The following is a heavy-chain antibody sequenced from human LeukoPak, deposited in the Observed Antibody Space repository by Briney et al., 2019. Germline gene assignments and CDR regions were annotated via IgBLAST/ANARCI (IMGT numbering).Heavy chain of an antibody. Sequence: GRSLRLSCAASGFTFSSYAMHWVRQAPGKGLEWVAVISYDGSNKYYADSVKGRFTISRDNSKNTLYLQMNSLRAEDTAVYYCARGYSSWHNWFDPWGQGTLVTVSS. CDR2: ISYDGSNK. V-gene: IGHV3-30-3*01. CDR3: ARGYSSWHNWFDP. D-gene: IGHD6-6*01. J-gene: IGHJ5*02. CDR1: GFTFSSYA.